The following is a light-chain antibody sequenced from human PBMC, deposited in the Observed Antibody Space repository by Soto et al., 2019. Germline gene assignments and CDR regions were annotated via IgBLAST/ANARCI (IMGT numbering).Light chain of an antibody. Sequence: QSALTQPASVSGSPGQSITLSCTGSSSNIGAYDYVSWYQQHPGKAPKLIVYDVSNRPSGVSNRFSGSKSGNTASLTISGLRAEDEAHYYCTSYTTTSTVMFGGGTKVTVL. CDR3: TSYTTTSTVM. V-gene: IGLV2-14*03. CDR1: SSNIGAYDY. CDR2: DVS. J-gene: IGLJ3*02.